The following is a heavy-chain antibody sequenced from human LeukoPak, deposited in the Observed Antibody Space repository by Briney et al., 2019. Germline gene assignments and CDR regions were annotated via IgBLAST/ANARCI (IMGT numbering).Heavy chain of an antibody. D-gene: IGHD6-6*01. V-gene: IGHV3-33*01. CDR1: GFTFSDYC. CDR3: ARSHSSSSTFDP. CDR2: IWYDGSKT. Sequence: GRSLRLSCAASGFTFSDYCILWVRQAPGKGLEWVALIWYDGSKTYSADSVKGRLTISRDNTKNTLYLQLNSLRADDTAVYYCARSHSSSSTFDPWGQGTLVTVSS. J-gene: IGHJ5*02.